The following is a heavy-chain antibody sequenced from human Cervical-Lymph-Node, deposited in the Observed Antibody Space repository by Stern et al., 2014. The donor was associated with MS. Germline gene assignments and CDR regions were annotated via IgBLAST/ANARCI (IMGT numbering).Heavy chain of an antibody. V-gene: IGHV4-4*02. J-gene: IGHJ4*02. CDR3: ARAGLYDY. CDR1: GGSIDGSDW. Sequence: VQLVESGPGLVKPSGTLSLTCAVSGGSIDGSDWWSWVRQPPGKGLEWIGEIYHSGSTNYNPSLKSRVSISVDKSNNQFFLNLSSVTAADTAVYYCARAGLYDYWGQGTLVTVSS. D-gene: IGHD2/OR15-2a*01. CDR2: IYHSGST.